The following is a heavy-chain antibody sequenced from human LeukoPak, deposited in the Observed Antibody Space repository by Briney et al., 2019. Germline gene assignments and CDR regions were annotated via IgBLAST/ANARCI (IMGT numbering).Heavy chain of an antibody. CDR2: IWYDGSNK. V-gene: IGHV3-33*01. D-gene: IGHD1-26*01. J-gene: IGHJ4*02. CDR3: ARDPSRQWELLFGY. CDR1: GFTFSSYG. Sequence: GGSLRLSCAASGFTFSSYGMHWVRQAPGKGLEWVAVIWYDGSNKYYADSVKGRFTISRDNSKNTLYLQMNSLRAEDTAVYYCARDPSRQWELLFGYWGQGTLVTVSS.